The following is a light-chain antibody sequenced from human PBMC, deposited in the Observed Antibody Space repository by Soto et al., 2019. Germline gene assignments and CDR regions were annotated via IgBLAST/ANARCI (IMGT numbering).Light chain of an antibody. CDR1: QSVSSSY. CDR3: QQYGSSLYT. J-gene: IGKJ2*01. Sequence: EIVLTQSPGTLSLSPGERATLSCRASQSVSSSYLAWYQQKPGQAPRLLIYGASSRATGITDRFSGSGSGTDFTLTISILEPEDIAVDYCQQYGSSLYTFGQGTKLEIK. CDR2: GAS. V-gene: IGKV3-20*01.